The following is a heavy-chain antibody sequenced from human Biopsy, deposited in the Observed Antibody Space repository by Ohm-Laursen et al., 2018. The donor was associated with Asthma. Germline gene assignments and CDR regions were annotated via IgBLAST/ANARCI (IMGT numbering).Heavy chain of an antibody. CDR1: GGYTGSSDHH. V-gene: IGHV4-30-4*01. J-gene: IGHJ6*02. CDR3: ARVVSYGDIYFGIDV. Sequence: PSQTLSLTCRVSGGYTGSSDHHWAWIRQAPGKGLEWIGFVFWSGSTHYSRSLERRVSMSIDTATNEFSMKLWSVTPADTAVYFCARVVSYGDIYFGIDVWGPGNTVVVS. CDR2: VFWSGST. D-gene: IGHD4-17*01.